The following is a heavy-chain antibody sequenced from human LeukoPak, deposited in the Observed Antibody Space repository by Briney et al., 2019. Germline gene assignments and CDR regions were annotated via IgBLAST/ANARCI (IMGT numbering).Heavy chain of an antibody. Sequence: GASVKVSCKASGGTFSSYAISWVRQAPGQGLEWMGRIIPILGIANYAQKFQGRVTITADKSTSTAYMELSSLRSEDTAVYYCARVVATDAGIAAAGTVAIDYWGQGTLVTVSS. CDR1: GGTFSSYA. CDR3: ARVVATDAGIAAAGTVAIDY. J-gene: IGHJ4*02. V-gene: IGHV1-69*04. D-gene: IGHD6-13*01. CDR2: IIPILGIA.